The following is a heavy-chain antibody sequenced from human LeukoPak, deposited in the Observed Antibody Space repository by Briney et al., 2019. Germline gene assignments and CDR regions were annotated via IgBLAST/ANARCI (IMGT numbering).Heavy chain of an antibody. CDR1: GGSISSSSYY. V-gene: IGHV4-39*01. J-gene: IGHJ4*02. CDR3: ATGAIVAYCGGDCYSTFDY. D-gene: IGHD2-21*02. Sequence: PSQTLSLTCTVSGGSISSSSYYWGWIRQPPGKGLEWIGSIYYSGSTYYNPSLKSRVTISVKTSKNQFSRKGRSVPAADTAVYYCATGAIVAYCGGDCYSTFDYWGQGTLVTASS. CDR2: IYYSGST.